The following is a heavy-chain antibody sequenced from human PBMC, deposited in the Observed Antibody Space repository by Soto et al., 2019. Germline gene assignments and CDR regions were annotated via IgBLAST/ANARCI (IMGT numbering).Heavy chain of an antibody. V-gene: IGHV3-30-3*01. J-gene: IGHJ4*02. Sequence: PGGSLRLSCAASGFTFSSYAMHWVRQAPGKGLEWVAVISYDGSNKYYADSVKGRFTISRDNSKNTLYLQMNSLRAEDTAVYYCARARSVGATSTPFDYWGQGTLVTVSS. CDR2: ISYDGSNK. CDR3: ARARSVGATSTPFDY. CDR1: GFTFSSYA. D-gene: IGHD1-26*01.